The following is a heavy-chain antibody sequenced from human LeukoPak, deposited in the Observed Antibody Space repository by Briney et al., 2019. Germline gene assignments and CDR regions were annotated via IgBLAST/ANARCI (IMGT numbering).Heavy chain of an antibody. CDR3: ARDPAYYYYYMDV. D-gene: IGHD2-2*01. Sequence: PGRSLRLSCAASGFTFSSYAMHWVRQAPGKGLVWVAVISYDGSNKYYADSVKGRFTISRDNSKNTLYLQMNSLRAEDTAVYYCARDPAYYYYYMDVWGKGTTVTVSS. CDR2: ISYDGSNK. J-gene: IGHJ6*03. V-gene: IGHV3-30*04. CDR1: GFTFSSYA.